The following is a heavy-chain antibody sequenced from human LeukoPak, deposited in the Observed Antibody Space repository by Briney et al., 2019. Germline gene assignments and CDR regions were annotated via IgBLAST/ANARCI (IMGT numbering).Heavy chain of an antibody. CDR2: IKQDGSEK. CDR1: GFTFSSYW. CDR3: ARVGPQYYYDSSGYPDNWFDP. Sequence: PGGSLRLSCAASGFTFSSYWMSWVRQAPGKGLEWVANIKQDGSEKYYVDSVKGRFTISRDNAKNSLYLQMNSLRAEDTAVYYCARVGPQYYYDSSGYPDNWFDPWGQGTLVTVSS. V-gene: IGHV3-7*01. D-gene: IGHD3-22*01. J-gene: IGHJ5*02.